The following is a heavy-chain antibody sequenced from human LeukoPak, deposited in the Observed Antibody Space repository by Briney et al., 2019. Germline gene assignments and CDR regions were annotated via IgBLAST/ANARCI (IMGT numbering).Heavy chain of an antibody. Sequence: SETLSLTCAVYGGSFSGYYWSWIRQPPGEGLEWIGEINHSGSTNYNPSLKSRVTISVDTSKNQFSLKLSSVTAADTAVYYCARRGLYYYDSSGYYPYYYYYMDVWGKGTTVTISS. J-gene: IGHJ6*03. CDR2: INHSGST. CDR1: GGSFSGYY. D-gene: IGHD3-22*01. CDR3: ARRGLYYYDSSGYYPYYYYYMDV. V-gene: IGHV4-34*01.